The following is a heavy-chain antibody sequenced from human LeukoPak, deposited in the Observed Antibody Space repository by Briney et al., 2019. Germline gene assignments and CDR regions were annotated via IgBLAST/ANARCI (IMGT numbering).Heavy chain of an antibody. D-gene: IGHD4-17*01. CDR1: GGSTSTSTYY. CDR2: IYCTGST. Sequence: SQTLSLTCAVSGGSTSTSTYYWGWLRQPPGKGLEWIGYIYCTGSTSYNPSLKSRFTISVNTSKNQFSLQLSSVTAADTAVYYCARLDYGVYFDYWGQGTLVTVSS. J-gene: IGHJ4*02. CDR3: ARLDYGVYFDY. V-gene: IGHV4-39*01.